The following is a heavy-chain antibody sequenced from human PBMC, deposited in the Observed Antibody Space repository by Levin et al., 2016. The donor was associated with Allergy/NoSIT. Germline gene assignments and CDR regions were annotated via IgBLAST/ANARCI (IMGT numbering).Heavy chain of an antibody. CDR1: GGSISSGTYY. J-gene: IGHJ6*02. D-gene: IGHD3-10*01. V-gene: IGHV4-39*07. CDR3: ARDGKYYYDSGSYPDYDRDV. Sequence: SETLSLTCTVSGGSISSGTYYWGWIRQPPGKGLEWIGNIYYSGNSYYNPSLKSRVTISIDMSKSQFSLTVSSVTAADTAVYYCARDGKYYYDSGSYPDYDRDVWGQGTTVTVSS. CDR2: IYYSGNS.